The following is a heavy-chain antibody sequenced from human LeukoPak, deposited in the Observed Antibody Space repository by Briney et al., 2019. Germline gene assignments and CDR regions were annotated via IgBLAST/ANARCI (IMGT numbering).Heavy chain of an antibody. CDR1: GFTFSSYE. Sequence: GGSLRLSCAASGFTFSSYEMNWVRQAPGKGLEWVSGISGSDGSTNYADSVKGRFTISRENSKNTLYLQMNSLRAEDTAVYYCAKDSAKKYDDYWGQGTLVTVSS. J-gene: IGHJ4*02. CDR3: AKDSAKKYDDY. CDR2: ISGSDGST. D-gene: IGHD2/OR15-2a*01. V-gene: IGHV3-23*01.